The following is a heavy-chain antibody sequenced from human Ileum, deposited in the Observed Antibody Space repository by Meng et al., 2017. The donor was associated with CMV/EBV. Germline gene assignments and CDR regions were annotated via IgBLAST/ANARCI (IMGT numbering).Heavy chain of an antibody. CDR2: IKQDGSET. J-gene: IGHJ4*02. CDR1: GFTLNKYW. Sequence: GESLKISCAASGFTLNKYWMSWVRQAPGKGLEWVANIKQDGSETYYVDSVKGRFTISRDNAKNSLYLQMNSLRVEDTALYFCARENTAVPGGDSWGQGTRVTVSS. CDR3: ARENTAVPGGDS. D-gene: IGHD6-19*01. V-gene: IGHV3-7*01.